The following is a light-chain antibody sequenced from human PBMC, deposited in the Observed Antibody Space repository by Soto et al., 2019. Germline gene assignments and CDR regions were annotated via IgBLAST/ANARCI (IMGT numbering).Light chain of an antibody. Sequence: QSALTQPASVSGSPGQPITISCTGTSSDVGDYNLVSWYQQHPGKAPKLIIYEVTKRPSGVSNRFSASKSGNTASLTISGLQAEEEADYYCCSYAGATTFEVFGGGTKLTVL. CDR2: EVT. CDR3: CSYAGATTFEV. J-gene: IGLJ2*01. CDR1: SSDVGDYNL. V-gene: IGLV2-23*02.